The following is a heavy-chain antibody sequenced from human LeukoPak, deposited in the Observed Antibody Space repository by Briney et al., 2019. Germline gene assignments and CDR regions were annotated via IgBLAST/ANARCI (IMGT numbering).Heavy chain of an antibody. J-gene: IGHJ4*02. CDR2: IYYSGST. V-gene: IGHV4-31*03. Sequence: SETLSLTCTVSGGSISSGGYYWSWIRQHPGKGLEWIGYIYYSGSTYYNPSLKSRVTISVDTSKNQFSLELSSVTAADTAVYYCARGARQWLVLDYWGQGTLVTVSS. CDR3: ARGARQWLVLDY. D-gene: IGHD6-19*01. CDR1: GGSISSGGYY.